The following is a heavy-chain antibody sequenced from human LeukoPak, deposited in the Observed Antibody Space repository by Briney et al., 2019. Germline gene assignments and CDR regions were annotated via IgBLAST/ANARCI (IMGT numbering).Heavy chain of an antibody. D-gene: IGHD1-26*01. CDR2: INPKSGGT. CDR1: GYTFTGYC. CDR3: ARDPSGWELPTDY. Sequence: ASVKVSCKASGYTFTGYCMHWVRQAPGQGLEWMGWINPKSGGTNYAQKFRGRVTMTRDTSISTAYMELSRLRSDDTAVYYCARDPSGWELPTDYWGQGTLVTVSS. V-gene: IGHV1-2*02. J-gene: IGHJ4*02.